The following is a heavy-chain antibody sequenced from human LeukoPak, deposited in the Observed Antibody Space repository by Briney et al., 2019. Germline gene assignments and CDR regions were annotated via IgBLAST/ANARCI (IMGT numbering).Heavy chain of an antibody. Sequence: ASVKVSCKASGYTFTGYYMHWVRQAPGQGLEWMGWINPNSGGTNYAQKFQGWVTMTRDTSISTAHMELSRLRSDDTAVYYCARDVDDSSGYYSPGGYWGQGTLVTVSS. CDR3: ARDVDDSSGYYSPGGY. D-gene: IGHD3-22*01. CDR1: GYTFTGYY. CDR2: INPNSGGT. J-gene: IGHJ4*02. V-gene: IGHV1-2*04.